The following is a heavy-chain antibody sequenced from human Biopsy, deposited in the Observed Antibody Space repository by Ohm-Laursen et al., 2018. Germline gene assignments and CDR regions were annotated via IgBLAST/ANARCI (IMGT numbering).Heavy chain of an antibody. J-gene: IGHJ1*01. CDR2: NIPILGTG. CDR1: GGTFSNYG. V-gene: IGHV1-69*06. D-gene: IGHD3-9*01. CDR3: ATKLTGYFHH. Sequence: SSVKVSCKTPGGTFSNYGVNWVRQAPGQGLEWLGGNIPILGTGNYAQKFQDRVTVAADTSTSTATMEPRSLRSDDTAVYYCATKLTGYFHHWGQGTLVIVSS.